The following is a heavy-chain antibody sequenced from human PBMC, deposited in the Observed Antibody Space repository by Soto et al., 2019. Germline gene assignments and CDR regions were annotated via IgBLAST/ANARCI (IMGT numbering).Heavy chain of an antibody. CDR1: GESISSSSYY. D-gene: IGHD2-21*02. J-gene: IGHJ4*02. CDR2: IYYSGRT. Sequence: SETLSLTCIVSGESISSSSYYWGWIRQPPGKGLEWIGSIYYSGRTYYNPSFKSRVTISIDTSKNQFSLKLSSATATDTAVYYCARQRTTVVTQAYFDHWGQGAMVTVSS. V-gene: IGHV4-39*01. CDR3: ARQRTTVVTQAYFDH.